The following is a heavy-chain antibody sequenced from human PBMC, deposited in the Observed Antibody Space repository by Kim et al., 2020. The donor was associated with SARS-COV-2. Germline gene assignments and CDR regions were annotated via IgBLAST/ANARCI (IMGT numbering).Heavy chain of an antibody. CDR2: LSGSGVNT. D-gene: IGHD5-12*01. Sequence: GGSLRLSCAASGVIFSSYGMSWVRQAPGKGLEWVAGLSGSGVNTFYADSVRGRLTISRDHARDTLYLQMRSLRADAAAVYYCAKVLGYSGYSGLDHWGHGTPVTVYS. CDR3: AKVLGYSGYSGLDH. J-gene: IGHJ4*01. V-gene: IGHV3-23*01. CDR1: GVIFSSYG.